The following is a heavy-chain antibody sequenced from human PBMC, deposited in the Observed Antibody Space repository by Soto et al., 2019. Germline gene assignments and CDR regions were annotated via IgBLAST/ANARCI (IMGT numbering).Heavy chain of an antibody. Sequence: QVQLQESGPGLVKPSETLSLTCTVSGGSVSSGSNYWSWIRQPPGKGLEWIGYIFNTGNTKYNPSLKSRVTISGDTSKNPFSLKLRSVTAADTAIYYCARGRGYNIHYFDLWGRGTLVAVSS. CDR3: ARGRGYNIHYFDL. CDR2: IFNTGNT. V-gene: IGHV4-61*01. J-gene: IGHJ2*01. CDR1: GGSVSSGSNY. D-gene: IGHD5-12*01.